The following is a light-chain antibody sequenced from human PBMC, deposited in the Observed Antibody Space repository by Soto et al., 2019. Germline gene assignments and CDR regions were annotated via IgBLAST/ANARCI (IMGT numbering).Light chain of an antibody. CDR3: QQYNNGPRT. J-gene: IGKJ2*01. V-gene: IGKV3-15*01. CDR2: GAS. Sequence: EIVMTQSPATLSVSPGERATLSCRASQSVSSNLAWYQQKPGQAPRLLIYGASTRATGIPARFSSSGSGTEFTLTISSLQSEDFAVYYCQQYNNGPRTFGQGTKLEIK. CDR1: QSVSSN.